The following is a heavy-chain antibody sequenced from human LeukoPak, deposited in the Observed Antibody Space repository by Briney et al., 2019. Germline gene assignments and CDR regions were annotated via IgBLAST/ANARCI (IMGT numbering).Heavy chain of an antibody. CDR2: IWFDGRNK. V-gene: IGHV3-33*01. J-gene: IGHJ4*02. CDR3: ARDFFGSGKMGRFDY. D-gene: IGHD3-10*01. Sequence: GRSLRLSCAASGFTFSGYGIQWVRQAPGKGLEWVAVIWFDGRNKYYSDSVKGRFTISRDNSKNTVYLQMNSLRAEDTAVYYCARDFFGSGKMGRFDYWGQGNLVTVSS. CDR1: GFTFSGYG.